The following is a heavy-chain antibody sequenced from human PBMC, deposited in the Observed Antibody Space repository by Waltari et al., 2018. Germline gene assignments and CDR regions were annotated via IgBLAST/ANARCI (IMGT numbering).Heavy chain of an antibody. Sequence: QVQLQQWGAGLLKPSETLSLTCAVYGGSFSGNYWNWIRQPPGKGLEWIGEINHRGAATYNPSLKDRVTISIDTSKNQFSLKLNSVTAADTAVYYCARGPDRAKAGIDWGQGTLVTVSS. D-gene: IGHD5-18*01. CDR1: GGSFSGNY. J-gene: IGHJ4*02. CDR2: INHRGAA. V-gene: IGHV4-34*01. CDR3: ARGPDRAKAGID.